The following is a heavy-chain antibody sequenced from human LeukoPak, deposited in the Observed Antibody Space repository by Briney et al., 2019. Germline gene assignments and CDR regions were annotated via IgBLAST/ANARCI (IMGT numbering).Heavy chain of an antibody. J-gene: IGHJ4*02. CDR3: ATLGEYYDSSGYYYN. V-gene: IGHV6-1*01. CDR2: TYYRSKWYN. D-gene: IGHD3-22*01. CDR1: GDSVSSNSAA. Sequence: SQTLSLTCAISGDSVSSNSAAWNWIRQSPSKGLEWLGRTYYRSKWYNDYAVSVKSRITINADTSKNQFSLKLTSVTAADTAVYYCATLGEYYDSSGYYYNWGQGTLVTVSS.